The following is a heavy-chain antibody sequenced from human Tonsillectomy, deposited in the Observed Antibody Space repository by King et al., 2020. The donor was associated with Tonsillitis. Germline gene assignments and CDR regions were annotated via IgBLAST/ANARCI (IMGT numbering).Heavy chain of an antibody. D-gene: IGHD3-10*01. J-gene: IGHJ4*02. CDR2: IKRDGSEK. CDR1: GFTFSSYW. Sequence: VQLVESGGGLVQPGGSLRLSCAASGFTFSSYWMSWVRQAPGKGLEWVANIKRDGSEKYYVDSVKGRFTISRDNAKNSLYLQMNSLRAEDTAVYYCASAVSPNYGSGSLDYWGQGTLVTVSS. V-gene: IGHV3-7*01. CDR3: ASAVSPNYGSGSLDY.